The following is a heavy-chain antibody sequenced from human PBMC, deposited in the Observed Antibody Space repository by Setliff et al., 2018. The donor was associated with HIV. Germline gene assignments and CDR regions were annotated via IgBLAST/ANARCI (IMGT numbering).Heavy chain of an antibody. Sequence: PSETLSLTCAVYGESFNDYYWTWIRQPPGKGLEWIGEIDHSGNIKYHASLKSRVTISKDTSKNQISLNLRSVTAADTAVYYCARGLNYYGSGSYLPLGYWGQGTLVTVSS. D-gene: IGHD3-10*01. CDR3: ARGLNYYGSGSYLPLGY. J-gene: IGHJ4*02. CDR1: GESFNDYY. V-gene: IGHV4-34*01. CDR2: IDHSGNI.